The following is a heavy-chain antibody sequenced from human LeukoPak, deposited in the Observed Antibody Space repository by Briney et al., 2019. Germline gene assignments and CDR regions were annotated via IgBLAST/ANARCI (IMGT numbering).Heavy chain of an antibody. V-gene: IGHV4-61*02. J-gene: IGHJ4*01. CDR2: IYTSGST. D-gene: IGHD3-22*01. CDR1: GGSISSGSYY. Sequence: SETLSLTCTVSGGSISSGSYYWSWIRQPAGKGLEWIGRIYTSGSTNYNPSLKSRVTISVDTSKNQFSLKLSSVTAADTAVYYCARAVTHYYDSSGYRYYFDYWGHGTLVTASS. CDR3: ARAVTHYYDSSGYRYYFDY.